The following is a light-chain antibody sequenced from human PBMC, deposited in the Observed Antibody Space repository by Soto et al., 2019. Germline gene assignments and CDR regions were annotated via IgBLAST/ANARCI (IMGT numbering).Light chain of an antibody. CDR3: QQYGGSPRT. Sequence: VLTPSPCTLSLSPGERACLSCRASQSVSSSSLAWYQQKRGQAPRLLIHDASSRATGIPDRFSGSGSGTDFTLTISRLEPEDFAVYYCQQYGGSPRTFGQGTKVDIK. CDR1: QSVSSSS. V-gene: IGKV3-20*01. J-gene: IGKJ1*01. CDR2: DAS.